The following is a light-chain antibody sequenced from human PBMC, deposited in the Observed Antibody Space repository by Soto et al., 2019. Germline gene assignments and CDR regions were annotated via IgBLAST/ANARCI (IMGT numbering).Light chain of an antibody. CDR3: CSYAGGTTFV. J-gene: IGLJ1*01. CDR2: EDS. Sequence: QSALTQPPSASGSPGQSVTISCTGTKNDIGVYDFVSWYQHYPGKAPKLIIYEDSARPSGVSSRVSGSKSGNTASLRISGLRAEDEADYYCCSYAGGTTFVFGTGTKVTGL. V-gene: IGLV2-23*01. CDR1: KNDIGVYDF.